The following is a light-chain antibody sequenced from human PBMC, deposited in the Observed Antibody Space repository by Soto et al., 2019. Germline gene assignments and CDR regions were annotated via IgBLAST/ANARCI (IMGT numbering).Light chain of an antibody. CDR1: QSVSSSY. V-gene: IGKV3-20*01. CDR3: QQYGSSLFT. Sequence: EIVLTQSPGTLSLSPGERATLSCRASQSVSSSYLAWYQQKPGQAPRLLIYGASSRATGIPDRFSGSGSGTEFTLTISRLEPEDFEVYYCQQYGSSLFTFSPGTKVDIK. CDR2: GAS. J-gene: IGKJ3*01.